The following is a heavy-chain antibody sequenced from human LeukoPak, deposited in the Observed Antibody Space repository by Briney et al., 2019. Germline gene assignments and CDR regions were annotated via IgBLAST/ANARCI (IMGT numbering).Heavy chain of an antibody. V-gene: IGHV3-53*01. Sequence: GGSLRLSCVVSGFTFSTNYMSWVRQAPGKGLEWVSVIYRGGDTYYAESVKGRFSISRDTSNNTIYLEMSGLRAEDTAVYYCAREDMKGSYTADWGQGTLVAVSS. CDR1: GFTFSTNY. J-gene: IGHJ4*02. CDR2: IYRGGDT. CDR3: AREDMKGSYTAD. D-gene: IGHD1-26*01.